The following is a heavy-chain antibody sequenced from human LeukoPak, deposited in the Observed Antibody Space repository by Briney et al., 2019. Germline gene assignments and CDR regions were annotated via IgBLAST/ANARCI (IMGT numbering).Heavy chain of an antibody. CDR3: ARDCSSTSFLDY. D-gene: IGHD2-2*01. CDR1: GGSISSYY. V-gene: IGHV4-59*01. CDR2: IYYSGST. Sequence: SETLSLTFTVSGGSISSYYWSWIRQPPGKGLEWIGYIYYSGSTNYNPSLKSRVTISVDTSKNQFSLKLSSVTAADTAVYCCARDCSSTSFLDYWGQGTLVTVSS. J-gene: IGHJ4*02.